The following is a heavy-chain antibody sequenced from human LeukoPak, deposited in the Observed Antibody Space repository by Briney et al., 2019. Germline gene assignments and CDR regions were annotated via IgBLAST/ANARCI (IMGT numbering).Heavy chain of an antibody. J-gene: IGHJ4*02. CDR2: IYTSGST. D-gene: IGHD3-22*01. CDR3: ARASYSYDINGWVPFDY. CDR1: GGSISRSYYY. V-gene: IGHV4-61*02. Sequence: SQTLSLTCNVSGGSISRSYYYWSWIRQPAGKGLEWIGRIYTSGSTNYNPSLKSRVTISGDTSKNQFSLRLSSVTAADTAVYYCARASYSYDINGWVPFDYWGQGTLVTVSS.